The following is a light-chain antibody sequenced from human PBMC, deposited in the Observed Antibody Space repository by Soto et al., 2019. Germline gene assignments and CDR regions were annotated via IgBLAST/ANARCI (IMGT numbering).Light chain of an antibody. J-gene: IGKJ5*01. CDR2: GTS. CDR3: QRSGSSTLIT. V-gene: IGKV3-20*01. Sequence: ETFLTQTPGTLSLSPGERARLSCMASRSVSSSSLAWYQQRPGQAPRLLIYGTSSRATGIPDRFSGSGSGTDFTITISRLEPEDFAVYFCQRSGSSTLITSVQGTRMEIK. CDR1: RSVSSSS.